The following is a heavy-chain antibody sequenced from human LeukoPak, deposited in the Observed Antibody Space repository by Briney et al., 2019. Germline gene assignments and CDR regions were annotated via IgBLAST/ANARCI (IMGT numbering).Heavy chain of an antibody. D-gene: IGHD2-2*01. Sequence: PGGSLRLSCAASGFTFSSYAMSWVRQAPGKGLEWVSAISGSGGSTYYADSVKGRFTISRDNSKNTLYLQMNSLRAEDTAVYYCAKDSEAWKVVPSGGFDYWGQGTLVTVSS. J-gene: IGHJ4*02. CDR2: ISGSGGST. CDR1: GFTFSSYA. CDR3: AKDSEAWKVVPSGGFDY. V-gene: IGHV3-23*01.